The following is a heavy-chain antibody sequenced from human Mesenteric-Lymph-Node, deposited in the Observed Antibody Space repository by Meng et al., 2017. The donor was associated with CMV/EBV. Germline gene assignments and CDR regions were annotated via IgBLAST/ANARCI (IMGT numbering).Heavy chain of an antibody. D-gene: IGHD1/OR15-1a*01. V-gene: IGHV1-18*01. CDR3: ATNNKGGY. Sequence: GGSLRLSCKASDYTFTTYGISWVRQAPGQGLEWMGWITTDNGNTNYAQKLQGRVTMTTDTSTSTVYMELRSLRSDDTAVYYCATNNKGGYWGQGTLVTVSS. CDR1: DYTFTTYG. CDR2: ITTDNGNT. J-gene: IGHJ4*02.